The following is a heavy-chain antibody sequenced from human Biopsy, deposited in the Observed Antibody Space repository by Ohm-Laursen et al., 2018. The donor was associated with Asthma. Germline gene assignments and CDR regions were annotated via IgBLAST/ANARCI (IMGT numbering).Heavy chain of an antibody. Sequence: SETLSLTCSVSGDSISTTNYWSWIRQPPGKRLEWIGSVYYSGTSYYNPSLKGRLTISEDTSKNQFSLNLGSVTAADTAVYYCARHWSGNGWQDMYNYFDPWGRGTLVTVSS. D-gene: IGHD6-19*01. J-gene: IGHJ5*02. CDR2: VYYSGTS. V-gene: IGHV4-39*01. CDR1: GDSISTTNY. CDR3: ARHWSGNGWQDMYNYFDP.